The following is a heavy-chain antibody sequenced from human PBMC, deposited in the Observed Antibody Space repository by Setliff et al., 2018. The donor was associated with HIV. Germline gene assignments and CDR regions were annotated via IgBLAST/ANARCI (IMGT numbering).Heavy chain of an antibody. V-gene: IGHV1-69*10. CDR3: ARGTNYYDSHSFPQYYYNAMDV. CDR2: IIPMLGGG. J-gene: IGHJ6*02. D-gene: IGHD3-10*01. CDR1: GDTFDTYL. Sequence: VASVKVSCKTSGDTFDTYLISWVRQAPGQGLEWMGGIIPMLGGGDSAQKFRGRVTITADKSTRTGYMELRSLQSEDTAVYYCARGTNYYDSHSFPQYYYNAMDVWGQGTTVTVSS.